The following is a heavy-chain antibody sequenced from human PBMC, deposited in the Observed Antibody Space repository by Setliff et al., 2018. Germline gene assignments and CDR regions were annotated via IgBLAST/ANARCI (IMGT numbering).Heavy chain of an antibody. D-gene: IGHD5-12*01. J-gene: IGHJ4*02. CDR3: AVGRRDGYNYPFDY. Sequence: GGSLRLSCAASGFTLSPFAMSWVRQAPGKGLEWVSTIYRGDRDTFYTDSVKGRFTIFRDDAKDSMYLQMNNLGVGDTAVYYCAVGRRDGYNYPFDYWGQGTLVTVSS. CDR1: GFTLSPFA. V-gene: IGHV3-23*05. CDR2: IYRGDRDT.